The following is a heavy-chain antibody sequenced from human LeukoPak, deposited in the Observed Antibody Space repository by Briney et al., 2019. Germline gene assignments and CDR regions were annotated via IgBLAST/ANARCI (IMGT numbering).Heavy chain of an antibody. CDR1: GFTFSSYA. CDR2: ISGSGGST. V-gene: IGHV3-23*01. Sequence: PGGSLRLSCAASGFTFSSYAMSWVRQAPGKGLEWVSAISGSGGSTYYADSVKGRFTISRDNSKNTLYLQMNSLRAEDTAVYYCASNDNRSGHFDYWGQGTLVTVSS. J-gene: IGHJ4*02. CDR3: ASNDNRSGHFDY. D-gene: IGHD1-14*01.